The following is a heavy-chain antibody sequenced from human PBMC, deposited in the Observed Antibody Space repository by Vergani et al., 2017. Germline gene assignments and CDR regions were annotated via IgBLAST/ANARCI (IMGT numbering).Heavy chain of an antibody. CDR3: ARRATITMVRSLDY. CDR1: GFTFSRYS. Sequence: EVQLVESGGGLVQPGGSLRLSCAASGFTFSRYSMNWVRQAPGKGLEWVSYISSSYIYYADSVKGRFTISRDNAKNSLYLQMNSLRAEDTAVYYCARRATITMVRSLDYWGQGTLVTVSS. V-gene: IGHV3-21*05. J-gene: IGHJ4*02. D-gene: IGHD3-10*01. CDR2: ISSSYI.